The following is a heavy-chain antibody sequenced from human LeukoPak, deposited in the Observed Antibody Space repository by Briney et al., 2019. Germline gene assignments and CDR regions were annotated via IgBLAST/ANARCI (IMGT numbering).Heavy chain of an antibody. J-gene: IGHJ3*02. D-gene: IGHD1-1*01. V-gene: IGHV3-53*01. CDR2: IYSDRSI. CDR1: GFSVGGNY. CDR3: ARDRRRLRGMNGDGDAFDI. Sequence: GGALRLSCAASGFSVGGNYISWVRQAPGKGLEWVSMIYSDRSIFHADSVKGRFTMSRDNSRNTLDLQMNSLRVEDTAVYFCARDRRRLRGMNGDGDAFDIWGQGTMVTVSS.